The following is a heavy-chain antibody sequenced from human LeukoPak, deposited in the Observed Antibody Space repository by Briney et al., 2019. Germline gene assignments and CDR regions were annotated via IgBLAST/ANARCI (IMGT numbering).Heavy chain of an antibody. CDR3: AKGDYVSGSTSDY. D-gene: IGHD3-10*01. Sequence: GGSLRLSCITSGFTFSRYAMSWVRQAPGKGLEWVSAITGGGDSTYYADSVRGRFTISRENSKNTLYLQMTSLRAEDTAVYYCAKGDYVSGSTSDYWGQGTLVSVSS. V-gene: IGHV3-23*01. J-gene: IGHJ4*02. CDR2: ITGGGDST. CDR1: GFTFSRYA.